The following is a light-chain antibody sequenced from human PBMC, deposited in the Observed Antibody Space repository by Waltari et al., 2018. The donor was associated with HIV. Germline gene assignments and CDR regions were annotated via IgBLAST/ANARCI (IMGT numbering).Light chain of an antibody. J-gene: IGLJ2*01. CDR3: NSRDSSGNHVV. Sequence: SSALTPDPAVSVALGQTVRITCPGDILRSYYASWYQQKPGQAPVLVIYGKNNRPSGIPDRFSGSSSGNTASLTITGAQAEDEADYYCNSRDSSGNHVVFGGGTKLTVL. V-gene: IGLV3-19*01. CDR1: ILRSYY. CDR2: GKN.